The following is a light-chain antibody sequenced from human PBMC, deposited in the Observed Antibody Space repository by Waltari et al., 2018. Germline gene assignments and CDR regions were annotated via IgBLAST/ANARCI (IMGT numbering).Light chain of an antibody. J-gene: IGLJ3*02. CDR3: AVWDDSLNGPV. CDR1: SSNIGRYS. CDR2: NSH. V-gene: IGLV1-44*01. Sequence: QSVLTQPPSASGTPGQRVTMSCSGSSSNIGRYSVNWYQQLPGTAPKLLISNSHQRPSGVPDRFFGSKSGPSASLAVSGLLSEDEGDYYGAVWDDSLNGPVFGRGTKLTVL.